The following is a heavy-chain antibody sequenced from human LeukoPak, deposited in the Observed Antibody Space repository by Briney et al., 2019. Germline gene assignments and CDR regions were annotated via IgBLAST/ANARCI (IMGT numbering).Heavy chain of an antibody. D-gene: IGHD3-10*01. Sequence: ASVTVSCKASGYTFTSYGISWVRQAPGQGLEWMGWISAYNGNTNYAQKLQGRVTMTTDTSTSTAYMELRSLRSDDTAVYYCARDYYGSGSYYIPFDYWGQGTLVTVSS. CDR1: GYTFTSYG. V-gene: IGHV1-18*01. CDR2: ISAYNGNT. CDR3: ARDYYGSGSYYIPFDY. J-gene: IGHJ4*02.